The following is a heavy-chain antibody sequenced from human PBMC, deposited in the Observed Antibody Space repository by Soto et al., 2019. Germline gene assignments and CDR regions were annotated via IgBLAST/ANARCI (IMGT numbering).Heavy chain of an antibody. CDR3: AKDRDYPRDYFHY. J-gene: IGHJ4*02. D-gene: IGHD3-10*01. CDR1: GFTLGRYG. Sequence: GGSLRLSCAASGFTLGRYGMSWVRQAPGKGLEWVSAVSPNGQGIYYADSVRGRFTISRDFSKNTVFLHMDSLRAEDTAVYYCAKDRDYPRDYFHYWGRGTLVTVSS. V-gene: IGHV3-23*01. CDR2: VSPNGQGI.